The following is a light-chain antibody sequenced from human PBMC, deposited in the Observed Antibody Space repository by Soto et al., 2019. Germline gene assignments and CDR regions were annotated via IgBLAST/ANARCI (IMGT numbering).Light chain of an antibody. CDR2: DAS. Sequence: EIVLTQSPATLSLSPGERATLSCGASQSVSSSYLAWYQQKPGQAPRLLIYDASSLQSGVPSRFSGSGSGTDFTLTISSLQPEDFATYYCLQDYNYPITFGQRTRLEIK. CDR3: LQDYNYPIT. V-gene: IGKV3-20*02. J-gene: IGKJ5*01. CDR1: QSVSSSY.